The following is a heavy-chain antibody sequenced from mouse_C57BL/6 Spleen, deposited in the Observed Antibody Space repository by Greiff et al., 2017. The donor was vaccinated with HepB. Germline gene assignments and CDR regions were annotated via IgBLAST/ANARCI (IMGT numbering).Heavy chain of an antibody. D-gene: IGHD1-1*01. J-gene: IGHJ1*03. Sequence: EVQRVESGGGLVKPGGSLKLSCAASGFTFSDYGMHWVRQAPEKGLEWVAYISSGSSTIYYADTVKGRFTISRDNAKNTLFLQMTSLRSEDTAMYNCARRNYYGSGYFDVWGTGTTVTVSS. CDR3: ARRNYYGSGYFDV. V-gene: IGHV5-17*01. CDR1: GFTFSDYG. CDR2: ISSGSSTI.